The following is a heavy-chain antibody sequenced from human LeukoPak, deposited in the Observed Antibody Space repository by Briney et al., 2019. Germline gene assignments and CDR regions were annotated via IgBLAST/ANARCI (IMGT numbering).Heavy chain of an antibody. CDR3: ARVRTPHDYGDYAFDY. J-gene: IGHJ4*02. CDR1: GYTFTGYY. V-gene: IGHV1-2*02. D-gene: IGHD4-17*01. CDR2: INPNSGGT. Sequence: GASVKVSCKASGYTFTGYYMHWVRQAPGQGLEWMGWINPNSGGTNYAQKFQGRVTMTRDTSISTAYMELSRLRSDDTAVYYCARVRTPHDYGDYAFDYWGQGTLVTVSS.